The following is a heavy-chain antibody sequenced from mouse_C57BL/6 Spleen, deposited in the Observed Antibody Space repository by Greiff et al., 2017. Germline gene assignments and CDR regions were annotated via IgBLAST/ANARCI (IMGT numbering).Heavy chain of an antibody. Sequence: QVQLQQPGAELVKPGASVKLSCKASGYTFTSYWMQWVKQRPGQGLEWIGEIDPSDSYTNYNQKFKSKATLTVDTSSSTAYMQLSSLTSEDSAVYYCARGGAMDYWGQGTSVTVSS. CDR2: IDPSDSYT. CDR3: ARGGAMDY. CDR1: GYTFTSYW. J-gene: IGHJ4*01. V-gene: IGHV1-50*01.